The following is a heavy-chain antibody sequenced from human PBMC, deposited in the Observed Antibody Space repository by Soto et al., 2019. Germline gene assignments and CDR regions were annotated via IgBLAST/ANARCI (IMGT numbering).Heavy chain of an antibody. V-gene: IGHV4-30-4*01. J-gene: IGHJ4*02. CDR1: GGSISSGDYY. CDR3: ARAVRGYSYGYVRSEYYYFDY. Sequence: SETLSLTCTVSGGSISSGDYYWSWIRQPPGKGLEWIGYIYYSGSTYYNPSLKSRVTISVDTSKNQFSLKLSSVTAADTAVYYCARAVRGYSYGYVRSEYYYFDYWGQGTLVTVSS. CDR2: IYYSGST. D-gene: IGHD5-18*01.